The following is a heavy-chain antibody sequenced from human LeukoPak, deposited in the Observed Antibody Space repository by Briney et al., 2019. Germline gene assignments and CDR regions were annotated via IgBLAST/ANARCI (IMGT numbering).Heavy chain of an antibody. Sequence: GGSLRLSCAASGFTVSSNYMSWVRHAPGKGLEGVSVIYSGGSTYYGDSVKGRFTISRDNSKNTLYLQMNSLRAEDTAVYYCARDIAYDSSGYYSPHFDYWGQGTLVTVSS. D-gene: IGHD3-22*01. CDR2: IYSGGST. CDR3: ARDIAYDSSGYYSPHFDY. J-gene: IGHJ4*02. V-gene: IGHV3-53*01. CDR1: GFTVSSNY.